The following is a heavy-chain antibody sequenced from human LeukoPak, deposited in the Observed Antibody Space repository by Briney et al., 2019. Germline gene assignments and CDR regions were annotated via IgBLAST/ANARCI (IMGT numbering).Heavy chain of an antibody. J-gene: IGHJ4*02. V-gene: IGHV4-39*01. D-gene: IGHD1-14*01. Sequence: SETLSLTCTVSGGSISSRGYYWGWIRQPPGQGLEWIGSFYYTGSTYYNPSLKSRVTISVDTSKIQFSLRLSSVTAADAAVYCCARHISGADFDYWGQGTLVTVSS. CDR3: ARHISGADFDY. CDR1: GGSISSRGYY. CDR2: FYYTGST.